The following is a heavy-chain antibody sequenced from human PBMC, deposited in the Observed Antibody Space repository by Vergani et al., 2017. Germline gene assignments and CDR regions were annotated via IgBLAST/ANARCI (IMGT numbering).Heavy chain of an antibody. V-gene: IGHV3-23*04. Sequence: EVQMVDSGGGLVKPGGSLRLSCAASGFTFRNYAMTWVRQAPGKGLEWVSIISDNGGTTYYADSVKGRFTISRDNAKNSLHLQMNNLRAEDTAVYYCARQSRDVFCTNGVCPLGYWGQGALVTVSS. CDR2: ISDNGGTT. CDR1: GFTFRNYA. J-gene: IGHJ4*02. D-gene: IGHD2-8*01. CDR3: ARQSRDVFCTNGVCPLGY.